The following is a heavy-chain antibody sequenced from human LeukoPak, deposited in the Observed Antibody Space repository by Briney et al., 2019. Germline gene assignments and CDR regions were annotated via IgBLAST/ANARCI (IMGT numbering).Heavy chain of an antibody. V-gene: IGHV3-23*01. Sequence: GGSLRLSCAASGFTFGSYAMNWVRQAPGKGLEWVSTISGSGGSTYYADSVKGRFTISRDNSKNTLYMQMNSLRAEDTAVYYCARGLNTYDSSGFYLFWGQGTLVTVSS. CDR3: ARGLNTYDSSGFYLF. J-gene: IGHJ4*02. CDR1: GFTFGSYA. CDR2: ISGSGGST. D-gene: IGHD3-22*01.